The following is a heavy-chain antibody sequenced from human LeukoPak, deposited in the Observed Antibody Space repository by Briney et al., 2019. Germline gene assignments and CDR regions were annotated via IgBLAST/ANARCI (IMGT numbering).Heavy chain of an antibody. Sequence: PSETLSLTCTVSGGSLSSGDYYWSWIRQPPGTGLEWLGYIYYSGSTYYNPSLKSQVTISVDTSKNQFSLKLSSVTAADTAVYYCARDLAAAGIDAFDIWGQGTMVTVSS. CDR2: IYYSGST. D-gene: IGHD6-13*01. V-gene: IGHV4-30-4*01. CDR1: GGSLSSGDYY. CDR3: ARDLAAAGIDAFDI. J-gene: IGHJ3*02.